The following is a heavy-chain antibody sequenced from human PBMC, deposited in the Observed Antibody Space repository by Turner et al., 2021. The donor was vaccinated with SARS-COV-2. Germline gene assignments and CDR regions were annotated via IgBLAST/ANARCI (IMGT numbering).Heavy chain of an antibody. V-gene: IGHV4-39*01. CDR3: ARQVSILGRWLAPFDS. CDR1: SGSISSSAYY. CDR2: VFYSGST. J-gene: IGHJ4*02. Sequence: QLQLLESGPGLVKPSETLSLTCTVSSGSISSSAYYWGWIRQPPGKGLEWIGSVFYSGSTYYSPSLKSRITISVDTSKNQFSLNLSSVTAADTAVYYCARQVSILGRWLAPFDSWGQGTLVTVSS. D-gene: IGHD6-19*01.